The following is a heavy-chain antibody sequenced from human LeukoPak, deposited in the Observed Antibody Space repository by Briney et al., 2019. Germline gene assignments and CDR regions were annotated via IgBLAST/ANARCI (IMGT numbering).Heavy chain of an antibody. CDR3: ARGAAPMVRGANPSNWFDP. Sequence: GASVKVSCKVSGYTLTELSMHWVRQAPGKGLEWMGGFDPEDGETIYAQKFQGRVTMTEDTSTDTAYMELRSLRSDDTAVYYCARGAAPMVRGANPSNWFDPWGQGTLVTVSS. D-gene: IGHD3-10*01. CDR2: FDPEDGET. CDR1: GYTLTELS. J-gene: IGHJ5*02. V-gene: IGHV1-24*01.